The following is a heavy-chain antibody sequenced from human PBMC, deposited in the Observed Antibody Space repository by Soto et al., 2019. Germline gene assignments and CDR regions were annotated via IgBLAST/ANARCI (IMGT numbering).Heavy chain of an antibody. V-gene: IGHV3-74*01. D-gene: IGHD6-25*01. CDR3: ARESATGFWFDP. J-gene: IGHJ5*02. CDR2: INSDGSST. Sequence: ESLRLSCAASGFTFSSYWMHWVRQAPGKGLVWVSRINSDGSSTSYADSVKGRFTISRDNAKNTLYLQMNSLRAEDTAVYYCARESATGFWFDPWGQGTLVTVSS. CDR1: GFTFSSYW.